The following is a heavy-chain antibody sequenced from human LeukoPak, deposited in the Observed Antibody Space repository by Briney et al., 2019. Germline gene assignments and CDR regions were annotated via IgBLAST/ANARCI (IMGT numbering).Heavy chain of an antibody. J-gene: IGHJ2*01. CDR3: ARLVTTRYYYWYFDL. CDR1: GYSFTSYW. D-gene: IGHD4-17*01. CDR2: IHPGDSDT. Sequence: PGESLKISCKGSGYSFTSYWIGWVRQMPGKGLEWMGIIHPGDSDTRYSPSFQGQVTISADKSISTAYLQWSSLKASDTAMYYCARLVTTRYYYWYFDLWGRGTLVTVSS. V-gene: IGHV5-51*01.